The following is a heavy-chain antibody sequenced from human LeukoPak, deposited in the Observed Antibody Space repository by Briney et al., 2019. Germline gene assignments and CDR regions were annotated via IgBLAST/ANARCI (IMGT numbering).Heavy chain of an antibody. V-gene: IGHV3-64*02. J-gene: IGHJ4*02. D-gene: IGHD3-3*01. Sequence: PGGSLRLSCAASGLTFSSHAMHWVRQAPGKGLEYVSAIVSNGGNTYYADSVRGRFTISRDNSKDTMYLQMGSLRPEDTAVYYCARGGYYAASDIWGQGALVTVSS. CDR2: IVSNGGNT. CDR3: ARGGYYAASDI. CDR1: GLTFSSHA.